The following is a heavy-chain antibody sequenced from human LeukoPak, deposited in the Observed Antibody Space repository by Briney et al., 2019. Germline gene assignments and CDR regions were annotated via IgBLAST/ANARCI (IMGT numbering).Heavy chain of an antibody. J-gene: IGHJ4*02. V-gene: IGHV5-51*01. CDR3: ARRPGLGTIRSFDY. Sequence: HGESLKISCMGSGYSFTNYWIGWVRQMPGKGLEWMGIIYPGDSDTTYNPSFQGQVTISADKSINTAYLQWSSLKASDTAMYYCARRPGLGTIRSFDYWGQGTLVTVSS. CDR2: IYPGDSDT. CDR1: GYSFTNYW. D-gene: IGHD3-16*01.